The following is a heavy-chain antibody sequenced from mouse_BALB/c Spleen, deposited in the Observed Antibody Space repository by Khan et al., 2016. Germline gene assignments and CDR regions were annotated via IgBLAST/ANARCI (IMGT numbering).Heavy chain of an antibody. CDR1: GCNIKDTY. D-gene: IGHD2-4*01. J-gene: IGHJ3*01. CDR2: IDPANGNT. V-gene: IGHV14-3*02. Sequence: VQLKQSGAELVKPGASVKLSCTASGCNIKDTYMHWVKQRPEQGLEWIGRIDPANGNTKYDPKFQGKATITADTSSNTAYLQLSSLTSEDTAVYYCARSPYDYDVGFAYWGKGTLVTVSA. CDR3: ARSPYDYDVGFAY.